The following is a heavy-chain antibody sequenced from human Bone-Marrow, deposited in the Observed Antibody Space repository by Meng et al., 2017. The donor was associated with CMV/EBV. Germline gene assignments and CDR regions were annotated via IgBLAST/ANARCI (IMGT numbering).Heavy chain of an antibody. CDR2: IYYSGST. CDR1: IRRYY. D-gene: IGHD3-3*01. V-gene: IGHV4-31*02. Sequence: IRRYYWSCIRQHPGNGLECIGYIYYSGSTYYNPSLKSRVTISVDTSKNQFSLKLSSVTAADTAVYYCARARSTHYDFWSGYGNWFDPWGQGTLVTVXS. CDR3: ARARSTHYDFWSGYGNWFDP. J-gene: IGHJ5*02.